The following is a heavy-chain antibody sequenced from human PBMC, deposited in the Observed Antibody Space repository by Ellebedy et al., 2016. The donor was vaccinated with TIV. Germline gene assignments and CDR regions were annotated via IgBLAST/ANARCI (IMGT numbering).Heavy chain of an antibody. V-gene: IGHV1-2*02. D-gene: IGHD6-19*01. CDR3: ARVRRGSSGMDV. CDR1: GYTFTANY. CDR2: INPDSGSK. J-gene: IGHJ6*02. Sequence: ASVKVSCKASGYTFTANYIRWVRHAPGHGLEWMGWINPDSGSKNFAQRFQGRVTMTRDTSVNTAYMELSRLESGDTATYYCARVRRGSSGMDVWGQGTTVTVS.